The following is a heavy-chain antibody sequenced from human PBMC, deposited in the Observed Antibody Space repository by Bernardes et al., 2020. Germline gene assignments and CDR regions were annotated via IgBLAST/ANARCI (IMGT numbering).Heavy chain of an antibody. CDR3: ARVFLEPLGRSAMLQNNWFDP. Sequence: SQTLSLTCAISGDSVSSNSAAWNWIRQSPSRGLEWLGRTYYRSKWYNDYAVSVKSRITINPDTSKNQFSLQLNSVTPEDTAVYYCARVFLEPLGRSAMLQNNWFDPWGQGTLVTVSS. J-gene: IGHJ5*02. V-gene: IGHV6-1*01. D-gene: IGHD1-1*01. CDR2: TYYRSKWYN. CDR1: GDSVSSNSAA.